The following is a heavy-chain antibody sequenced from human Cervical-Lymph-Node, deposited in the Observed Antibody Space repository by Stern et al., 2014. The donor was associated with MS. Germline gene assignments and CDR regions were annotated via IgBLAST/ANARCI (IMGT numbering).Heavy chain of an antibody. V-gene: IGHV4-59*02. Sequence: EKLEESGPGLVKPSETLSLTCTVSGGAGSDYYWTWIRQRPGKGLEWIGYISDTGTTNYNPSLHSRVTITLDTSQNQVSLRLRSVTAADTAVYYCARDPSTTASDWFFDLWGRGSLVTVSS. CDR2: ISDTGTT. CDR1: GGAGSDYY. CDR3: ARDPSTTASDWFFDL. D-gene: IGHD2-21*02. J-gene: IGHJ2*01.